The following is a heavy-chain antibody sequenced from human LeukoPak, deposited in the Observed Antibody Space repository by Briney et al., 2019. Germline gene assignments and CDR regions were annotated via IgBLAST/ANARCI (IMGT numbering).Heavy chain of an antibody. Sequence: GESLQISCKGSGYSFTSYWISWVRQMPGKGLEWMGRIDTSDSYTNYSPSFQGHVTISADKSISTAYLQWNSLKASDTAMYYCARFVGACSGGSCYSDYWGQGTLVTVSS. CDR3: ARFVGACSGGSCYSDY. CDR2: IDTSDSYT. J-gene: IGHJ4*02. V-gene: IGHV5-10-1*01. D-gene: IGHD2-15*01. CDR1: GYSFTSYW.